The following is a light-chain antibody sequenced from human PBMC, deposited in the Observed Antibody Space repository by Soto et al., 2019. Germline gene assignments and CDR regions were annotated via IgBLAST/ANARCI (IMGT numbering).Light chain of an antibody. CDR3: SSYTSSSTYG. J-gene: IGLJ1*01. CDR2: DVS. Sequence: QSVLTQPASVSGSPGQSITISCTGTSSNVGGYNYVSWYQQHPGKVPKLMIYDVSNRPSGVSNRFSGSKSGNTASLTISGLQAEDEADYYCSSYTSSSTYGFGIGTKVTVL. CDR1: SSNVGGYNY. V-gene: IGLV2-14*03.